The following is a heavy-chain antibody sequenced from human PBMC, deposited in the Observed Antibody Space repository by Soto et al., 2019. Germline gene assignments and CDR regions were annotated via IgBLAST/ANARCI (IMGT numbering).Heavy chain of an antibody. CDR1: GYTFIDYY. CDR2: ISPKSGGT. V-gene: IGHV1-2*02. Sequence: QVQLVQSGAEVKKRGASVKVSCEASGYTFIDYYMHWVRQAPGQGVEWMGRISPKSGGTNYAQKFQGRVTMTWDTSLNTAYMELGSLMSEDTAVYYCARPPVYISDWYYFDLWGQGTLVTVAS. CDR3: ARPPVYISDWYYFDL. D-gene: IGHD6-19*01. J-gene: IGHJ4*02.